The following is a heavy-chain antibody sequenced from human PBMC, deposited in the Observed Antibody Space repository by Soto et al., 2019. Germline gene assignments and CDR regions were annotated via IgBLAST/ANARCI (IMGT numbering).Heavy chain of an antibody. Sequence: GGSLRLSCASSVCTVSSNYMSWVRHAPGKWLEWVSSISSSSSYIYYADSVKGRFTISRDNAKNSLYLQMNSLRAEDTAVYYCARDLRFTDRSAYYYLEYWGQRTLVSVSS. J-gene: IGHJ4*02. CDR3: ARDLRFTDRSAYYYLEY. D-gene: IGHD3-22*01. CDR1: VCTVSSNY. V-gene: IGHV3-21*01. CDR2: ISSSSSYI.